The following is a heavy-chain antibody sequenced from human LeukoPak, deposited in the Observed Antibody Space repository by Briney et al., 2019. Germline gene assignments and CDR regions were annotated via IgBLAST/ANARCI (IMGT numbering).Heavy chain of an antibody. J-gene: IGHJ4*02. D-gene: IGHD4-11*01. CDR2: ISPGGGTT. Sequence: GGSLRLSCAVSEFAFGSEAMSWVRQSPARGLEWVASISPGGGTTYYADYVKGRFTISRDNSKNSLFVQMNSLKTEDTAVYYCTREDNINYHTSVIDYWGQGTLVTVSS. CDR3: TREDNINYHTSVIDY. CDR1: EFAFGSEA. V-gene: IGHV3-23*01.